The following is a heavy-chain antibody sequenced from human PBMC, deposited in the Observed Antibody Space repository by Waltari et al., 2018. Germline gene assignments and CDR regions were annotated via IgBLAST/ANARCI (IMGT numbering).Heavy chain of an antibody. CDR3: ARGRCGGDCYYYYMDV. CDR2: ISYDGSNK. V-gene: IGHV3-30-3*01. CDR1: GFTFSSYA. D-gene: IGHD2-21*01. Sequence: QVQLVESGGGVVQPGRSLRLSCAASGFTFSSYAMHWVRQAPGKGLEWVAVISYDGSNKYYADSVKGRFTISRDNSKNTLYLQMNSLRAEDTAVYYCARGRCGGDCYYYYMDVWGKGTTVTVSS. J-gene: IGHJ6*03.